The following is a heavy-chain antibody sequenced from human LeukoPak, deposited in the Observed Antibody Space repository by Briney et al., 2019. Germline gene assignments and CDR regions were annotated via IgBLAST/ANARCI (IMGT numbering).Heavy chain of an antibody. CDR3: ARDQDIVVVPAAAGSFDI. V-gene: IGHV1-2*02. J-gene: IGHJ3*02. CDR1: GYTFTGYY. Sequence: GASVKVSCKASGYTFTGYYMHWVRQAPGQGLEWMGWINPNSGGTNYAQKFQGRVTMTRDTSISTAYMELSRLRSDDTAVYYCARDQDIVVVPAAAGSFDIWGQGTMVTVSS. CDR2: INPNSGGT. D-gene: IGHD2-2*01.